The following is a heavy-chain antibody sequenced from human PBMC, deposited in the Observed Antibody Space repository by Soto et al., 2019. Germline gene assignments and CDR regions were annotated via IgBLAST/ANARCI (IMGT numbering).Heavy chain of an antibody. CDR2: IYYSGST. CDR1: GGSISSSSYY. J-gene: IGHJ5*02. Sequence: SETLSLTCTVSGGSISSSSYYWGWIRQPPGKGLEWIGYIYYSGSTNYNPSLKSRVTISVDTSKNQFSLKLSSVTAADTAVYYCARDLTGINWFDPWGQGTLVTVSS. V-gene: IGHV4-61*01. CDR3: ARDLTGINWFDP.